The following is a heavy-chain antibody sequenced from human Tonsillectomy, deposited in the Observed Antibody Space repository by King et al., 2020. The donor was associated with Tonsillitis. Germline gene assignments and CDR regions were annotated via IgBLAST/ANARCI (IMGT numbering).Heavy chain of an antibody. D-gene: IGHD5-18*01. V-gene: IGHV1-69*12. Sequence: QLVQSGAEVKKPGSSVKVSCKASGGTFSSYTISWVRQAPGQGLEWMGGIIPIFGTVYYAQNFQGRVTITADESTTIAYMELSSLRSEDTAVYYCASGYSYGYADYWGQGTLVTVSS. CDR1: GGTFSSYT. J-gene: IGHJ4*02. CDR2: IIPIFGTV. CDR3: ASGYSYGYADY.